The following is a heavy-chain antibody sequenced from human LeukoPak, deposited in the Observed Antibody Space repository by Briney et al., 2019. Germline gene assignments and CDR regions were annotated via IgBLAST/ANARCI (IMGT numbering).Heavy chain of an antibody. CDR1: GFTFSSYG. CDR2: ISDTGDST. CDR3: ATGAYCDH. Sequence: PGGSLRLSCAASGFTFSSYGMHWVRQAPGKGLEWVSTISDTGDSTYYADSVKGRFTISRDNSESTLYLQMNGLRAEDTAIYFCATGAYCDHWGQGTLVTVSS. V-gene: IGHV3-23*01. J-gene: IGHJ4*02.